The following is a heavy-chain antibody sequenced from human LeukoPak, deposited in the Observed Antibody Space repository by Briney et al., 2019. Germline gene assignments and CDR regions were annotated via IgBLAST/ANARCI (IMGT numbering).Heavy chain of an antibody. Sequence: HPGGSLRLSCEVSGFTVSSNYMSWVRQAPGKGLEWVSVIYSGGSTYYADSVKGRFTFSRDNSKNTLNLQMNSLRADDTAVYYCARSIDYWGQGTLVTVSS. V-gene: IGHV3-53*01. CDR2: IYSGGST. CDR3: ARSIDY. D-gene: IGHD6-6*01. CDR1: GFTVSSNY. J-gene: IGHJ4*02.